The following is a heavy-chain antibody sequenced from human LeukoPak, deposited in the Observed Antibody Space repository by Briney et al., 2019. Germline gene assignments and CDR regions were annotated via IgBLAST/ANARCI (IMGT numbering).Heavy chain of an antibody. CDR1: GFTFSSYS. D-gene: IGHD5-12*01. V-gene: IGHV3-48*01. CDR3: ARDRDIVAPYFDY. Sequence: PGGSLRLSCAASGFTFSSYSMNWVRQAPGKGLEWVSYISSSSSTIYYADSVKGRFTISRDNAKNSLYLQMNSLRAEDTAVHYCARDRDIVAPYFDYWGQGTLVTVSS. J-gene: IGHJ4*02. CDR2: ISSSSSTI.